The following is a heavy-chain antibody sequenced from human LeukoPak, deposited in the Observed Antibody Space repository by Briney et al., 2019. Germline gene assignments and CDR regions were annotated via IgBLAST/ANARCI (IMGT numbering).Heavy chain of an antibody. CDR1: GGTFSSYA. Sequence: GASVKVSCKASGGTFSSYAISWVRQAPGQGLEWMGGIIPIFGTANCAQKFQGRVTITADESTSTAYMELSSLRSEDTAVYYCARELGVATIAFDIWGQGTMVTVSS. J-gene: IGHJ3*02. V-gene: IGHV1-69*13. D-gene: IGHD5-24*01. CDR3: ARELGVATIAFDI. CDR2: IIPIFGTA.